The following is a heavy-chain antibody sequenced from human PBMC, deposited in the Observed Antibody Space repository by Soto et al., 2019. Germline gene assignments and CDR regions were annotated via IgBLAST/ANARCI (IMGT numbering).Heavy chain of an antibody. CDR2: ISYDGSNK. CDR3: AKELGRTWIQLWLLDY. J-gene: IGHJ4*02. D-gene: IGHD5-18*01. Sequence: PGGSLRLSXAASGFTFSSYGMHWVRQAPGKGLEWVAVISYDGSNKYYADSVKGRFTISRDNSKNTLYLQMNSLRAEDTAVYYCAKELGRTWIQLWLLDYWGQGTLVTVSS. V-gene: IGHV3-30*18. CDR1: GFTFSSYG.